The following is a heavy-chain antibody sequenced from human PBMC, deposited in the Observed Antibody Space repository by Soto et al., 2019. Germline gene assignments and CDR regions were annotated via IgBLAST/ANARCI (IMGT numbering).Heavy chain of an antibody. D-gene: IGHD3-3*01. CDR3: ARDYDFWRGYGPCYCYGMDV. CDR2: IIPIFGTA. Sequence: QVQLVQSGAEVKKPGSSVKVSCKASGGTFSSYAISWVRQAPGQGLEWMGGIIPIFGTANYAQKFQGRVTITAGESTSTAYMGLSSQRSEDTAVYYCARDYDFWRGYGPCYCYGMDVWGQGTTVTVSS. V-gene: IGHV1-69*12. CDR1: GGTFSSYA. J-gene: IGHJ6*02.